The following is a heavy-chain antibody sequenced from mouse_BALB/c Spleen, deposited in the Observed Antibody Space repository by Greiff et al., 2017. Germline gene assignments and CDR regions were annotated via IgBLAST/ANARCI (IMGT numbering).Heavy chain of an antibody. V-gene: IGHV5-17*02. J-gene: IGHJ2*01. CDR1: GFTFSSFG. CDR2: ISSGSSTI. D-gene: IGHD2-12*01. CDR3: TRLVLLRQGFGY. Sequence: EVKLMESGGGLVQPGGSRKLSCAASGFTFSSFGMHWVRQAPEKGLEWVAYISSGSSTIYYADTVKGRCTISRDNPKNTLFLQMTSLRSEDRALLCCTRLVLLRQGFGYWGQGTALPVAS.